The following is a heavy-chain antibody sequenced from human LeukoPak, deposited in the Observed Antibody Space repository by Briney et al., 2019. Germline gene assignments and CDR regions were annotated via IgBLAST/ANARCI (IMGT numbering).Heavy chain of an antibody. D-gene: IGHD3-22*01. V-gene: IGHV4-39*07. J-gene: IGHJ4*02. CDR1: GASITNSLYY. CDR2: VYYTGST. Sequence: SETLSLICTVSGASITNSLYYWGWIRQPPGKGLEWIATVYYTGSTYYNPSLKSRVTISIDTSKSHFSLKLSSVTAADTAMYYCARDPLYYDDNSGRDSWGQGTLVTVSS. CDR3: ARDPLYYDDNSGRDS.